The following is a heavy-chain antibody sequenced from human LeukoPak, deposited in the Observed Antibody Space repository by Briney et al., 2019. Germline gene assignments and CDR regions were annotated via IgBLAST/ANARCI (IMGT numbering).Heavy chain of an antibody. J-gene: IGHJ3*02. CDR3: ARGGYSSTWLYAFDI. V-gene: IGHV3-20*04. D-gene: IGHD6-13*01. CDR1: GFTFDDYG. Sequence: GGSLRLSCAASGFTFDDYGMSWVRQAPGKGLEWVSGINWNGGSTGYADSVKGRFTISRDNAKNSLYLQMNSLRAEDTALYYCARGGYSSTWLYAFDIWGQGTMVTVSS. CDR2: INWNGGST.